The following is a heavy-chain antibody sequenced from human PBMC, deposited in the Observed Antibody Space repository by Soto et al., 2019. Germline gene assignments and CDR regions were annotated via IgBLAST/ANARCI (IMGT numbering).Heavy chain of an antibody. CDR2: ISSSSSYI. Sequence: GGSLRLSCAASGFTFSSYSMNWVRQAPRKGLEWVSSISSSSSYIYYADSVKGRFTISRDNAKNSLYLQMNSLRAEDTAVYYCARDYCTNGVCPLLYYFDYWGQGTLVTVSS. J-gene: IGHJ4*02. CDR1: GFTFSSYS. CDR3: ARDYCTNGVCPLLYYFDY. D-gene: IGHD2-8*01. V-gene: IGHV3-21*01.